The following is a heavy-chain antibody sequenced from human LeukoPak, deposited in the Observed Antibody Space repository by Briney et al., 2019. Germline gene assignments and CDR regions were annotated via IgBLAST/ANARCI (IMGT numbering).Heavy chain of an antibody. CDR2: ISSSSSYI. V-gene: IGHV3-21*01. D-gene: IGHD6-6*01. CDR3: ARAGSSAYFDY. J-gene: IGHJ4*02. Sequence: GGSLRLSCAASGFTFSSYSTNWVRQAPGKGLEWVSSISSSSSYIYYADSVKGRFTISRDNAKNSLYLQMNSLRAEDTAVYYCARAGSSAYFDYWGQGTLVTVSS. CDR1: GFTFSSYS.